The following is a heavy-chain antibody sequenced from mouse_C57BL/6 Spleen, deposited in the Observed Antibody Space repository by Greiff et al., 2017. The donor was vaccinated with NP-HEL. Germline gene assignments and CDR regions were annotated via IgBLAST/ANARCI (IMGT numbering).Heavy chain of an antibody. V-gene: IGHV1-61*01. D-gene: IGHD2-2*01. CDR1: GYTFTSYW. Sequence: VQLQQPGAELVRSGSSVKLSCKASGYTFTSYWMDWVKQRPGQGLEWIGNIYPSDSDTHYNQTFKDKDTLTVDKSSSTAYMQLSSLTSADSAVYYCASGIYYGCTGGDYWGQGTSLTVAS. CDR2: IYPSDSDT. J-gene: IGHJ2*03. CDR3: ASGIYYGCTGGDY.